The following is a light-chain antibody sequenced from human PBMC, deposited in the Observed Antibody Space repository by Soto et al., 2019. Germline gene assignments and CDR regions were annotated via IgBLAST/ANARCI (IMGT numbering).Light chain of an antibody. CDR2: GAS. CDR3: QQFNNWPPWT. V-gene: IGKV3-20*01. CDR1: QTISSF. J-gene: IGKJ1*01. Sequence: EIVLTQSPGTLSLSPGEGATLSCRASQTISSFLAWYQKKRGQAPRLLLHGASNRATGIPDRFSGSGSGTDLTLTITRLETEDFAVYYCQQFNNWPPWTFGQGTKVDIK.